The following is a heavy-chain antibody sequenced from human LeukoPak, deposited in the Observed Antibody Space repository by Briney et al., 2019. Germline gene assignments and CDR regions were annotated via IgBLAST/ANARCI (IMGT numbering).Heavy chain of an antibody. CDR3: AKGSNCDFWSGYYFDY. D-gene: IGHD3-3*01. CDR2: IHWNSGSM. CDR1: GFIFDDYA. J-gene: IGHJ4*02. Sequence: PGRSLRLSCAASGFIFDDYAMHWVRQAPGKGLEWVSGIHWNSGSMGYADSVKGRFTTSRDNAKNSLYLQMNNLRAEDTALYYCAKGSNCDFWSGYYFDYWGQGALVTVSS. V-gene: IGHV3-9*01.